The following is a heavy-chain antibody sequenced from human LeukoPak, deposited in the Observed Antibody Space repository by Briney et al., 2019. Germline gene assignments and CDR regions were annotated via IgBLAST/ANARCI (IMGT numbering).Heavy chain of an antibody. CDR2: IYYSGST. V-gene: IGHV4-39*01. CDR1: GGSISSSSYY. CDR3: ARGYSGSYLAAFDI. D-gene: IGHD1-26*01. J-gene: IGHJ3*02. Sequence: SETLSLTRTVSGGSISSSSYYWGWIRQPPGKGLEWVGSIYYSGSTYYNPSLKSRVTISVDTSKNQFSLKLSSVTAADTAVYYCARGYSGSYLAAFDIWGQGTMVTVSS.